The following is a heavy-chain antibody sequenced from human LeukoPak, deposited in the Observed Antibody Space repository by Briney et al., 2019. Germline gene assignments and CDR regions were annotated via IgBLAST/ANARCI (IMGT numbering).Heavy chain of an antibody. D-gene: IGHD5-12*01. V-gene: IGHV1-69*05. CDR1: GGTFSSYA. Sequence: ASVKVSCKASGGTFSSYAIGWVRQAPGQGLEWMGGIIPIFGTANYAQKFQGRVTITTDESTSTAYMELSSLRSEDTAVYYCAREGYSGYDWLDYWGQGTLVTVSS. CDR3: AREGYSGYDWLDY. CDR2: IIPIFGTA. J-gene: IGHJ4*02.